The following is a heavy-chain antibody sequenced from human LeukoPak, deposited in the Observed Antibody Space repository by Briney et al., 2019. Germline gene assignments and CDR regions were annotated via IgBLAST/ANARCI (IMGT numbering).Heavy chain of an antibody. Sequence: GGSMRLSCAASGFTFSSCGFSWVRQAPGKGLEWVANIKQDGSEKYYVDSVKGRFTISRDNAKNSLYLQLNSLRAEDTAVYYCVRTGVLWWGRRVCYFDYWGQGTLVTVSS. CDR3: VRTGVLWWGRRVCYFDY. CDR1: GFTFSSCG. D-gene: IGHD2-21*01. V-gene: IGHV3-7*01. J-gene: IGHJ4*02. CDR2: IKQDGSEK.